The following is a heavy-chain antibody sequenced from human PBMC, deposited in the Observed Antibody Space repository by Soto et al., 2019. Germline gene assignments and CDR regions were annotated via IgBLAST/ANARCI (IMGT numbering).Heavy chain of an antibody. CDR2: IWYDGSNK. Sequence: GGSLRLSCAASGFTFSSYGMHWVRQAPGKGLEWVAVIWYDGSNKYYADSVKGRFTISRDNSKNTLYLQMNSLRAEDTAVYYCARGTVDIVATISWPFDYWGQGTLVTVSS. V-gene: IGHV3-33*01. D-gene: IGHD5-12*01. J-gene: IGHJ4*02. CDR1: GFTFSSYG. CDR3: ARGTVDIVATISWPFDY.